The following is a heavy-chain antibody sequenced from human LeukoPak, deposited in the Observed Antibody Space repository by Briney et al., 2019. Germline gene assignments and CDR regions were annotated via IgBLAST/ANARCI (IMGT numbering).Heavy chain of an antibody. CDR1: GYSFTTYW. Sequence: GESLKISCKGPGYSFTTYWIAWVRQMPGKGLEWMGNIYPGDSDTRYSPSFQGQVTISADKSISTAYLQWSSLKASDTAMYYCARHRGLAGGNSDYWGQGTLVTVSS. CDR3: ARHRGLAGGNSDY. J-gene: IGHJ4*02. D-gene: IGHD4-23*01. V-gene: IGHV5-51*01. CDR2: IYPGDSDT.